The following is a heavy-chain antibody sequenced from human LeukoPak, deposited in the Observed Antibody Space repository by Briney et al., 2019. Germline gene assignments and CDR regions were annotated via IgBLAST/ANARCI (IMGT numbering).Heavy chain of an antibody. CDR2: IIPIFGTA. D-gene: IGHD6-13*01. CDR1: GGTFSSYA. CDR3: ATATAAGANLFDY. V-gene: IGHV1-69*13. J-gene: IGHJ4*02. Sequence: EASVKVSCKASGGTFSSYAISWVRQAPGQGLEWMGGIIPIFGTADYAQKFQGRVTITADESTSTAYMELSSLRSEDTAVYYCATATAAGANLFDYWGQGTLVTVSS.